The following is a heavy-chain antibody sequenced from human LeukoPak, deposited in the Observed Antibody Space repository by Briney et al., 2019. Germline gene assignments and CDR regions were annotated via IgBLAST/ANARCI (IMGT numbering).Heavy chain of an antibody. CDR2: INHSGST. V-gene: IGHV4-34*01. CDR1: GGSFIGYY. CDR3: ARSPRRAFDI. J-gene: IGHJ3*02. Sequence: LETLSLTCAVYGGSFIGYYWGWIRQPPGKGLEWIGEINHSGSTNYNPSLKSRVTISVDTSKNQFSLKLSSVTAAATAVYYCARSPRRAFDIWGQGTMVTVSS.